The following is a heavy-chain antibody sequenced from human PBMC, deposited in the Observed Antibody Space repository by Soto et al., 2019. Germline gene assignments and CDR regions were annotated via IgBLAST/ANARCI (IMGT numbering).Heavy chain of an antibody. V-gene: IGHV4-30-4*01. D-gene: IGHD3-22*01. J-gene: IGHJ3*02. CDR2: NYYSGST. CDR1: GCSLSSGDYY. CDR3: ARGGYYDSSGYSRLDAFDI. Sequence: PSETLSLTCTVSGCSLSSGDYYWSWLRQKPGKGMKENRYNYYSGSTYYNPSLKSRVTISVDTSKNQFSLKLSSVTAADTGVYYCARGGYYDSSGYSRLDAFDIWGQGTMVTVSS.